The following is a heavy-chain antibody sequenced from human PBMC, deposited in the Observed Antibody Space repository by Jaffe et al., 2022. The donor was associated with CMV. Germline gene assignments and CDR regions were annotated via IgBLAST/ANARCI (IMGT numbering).Heavy chain of an antibody. D-gene: IGHD4-4*01. Sequence: EVQLVESGGGLVKPGGSLRLSCAASGFTFSNAWMSWVRQAPGKGLEWVGRIKSKTDGGTTDYAAPVKGRFTISRDDSKNTLYLQMNSLKTEDTAVYYCTTDEPILEDYSNYGYWGQGTLVTVSS. CDR2: IKSKTDGGTT. CDR3: TTDEPILEDYSNYGY. CDR1: GFTFSNAW. J-gene: IGHJ4*02. V-gene: IGHV3-15*01.